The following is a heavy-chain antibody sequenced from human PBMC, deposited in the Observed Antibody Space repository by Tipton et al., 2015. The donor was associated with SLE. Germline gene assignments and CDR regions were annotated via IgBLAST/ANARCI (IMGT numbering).Heavy chain of an antibody. J-gene: IGHJ5*02. V-gene: IGHV4-61*01. D-gene: IGHD5-18*01. CDR3: ARDGEDSYGFVYWFDP. CDR2: IYYSGST. CDR1: GGSVSSGSYY. Sequence: TLSLTCTVSGGSVSSGSYYWSWIRQPPGKGLEWIGYIYYSGSTNYNPSLKSRVTISVDTSKNQFSLKLSSVTAADTAVYYCARDGEDSYGFVYWFDPWGQGTLVTVSS.